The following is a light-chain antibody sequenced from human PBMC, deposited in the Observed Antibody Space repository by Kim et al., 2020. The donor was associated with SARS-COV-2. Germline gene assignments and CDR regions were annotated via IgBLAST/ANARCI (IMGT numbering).Light chain of an antibody. V-gene: IGLV3-19*01. CDR1: SLRSYY. CDR2: GKN. CDR3: NSRDSNDNVV. Sequence: VALGQAVRIKCQGDSLRSYYATWNQQKPGQAPILVIYGKNNRPSGIPDRFSGSSSGNTASLTITGTQAGDEADYYCNSRDSNDNVVFGGGTKLTVL. J-gene: IGLJ2*01.